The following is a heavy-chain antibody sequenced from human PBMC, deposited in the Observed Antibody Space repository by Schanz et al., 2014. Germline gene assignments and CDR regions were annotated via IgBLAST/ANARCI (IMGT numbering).Heavy chain of an antibody. Sequence: EQVLESGGGFVQPGGSLRLSCATSGFTFTTFAMTWVRQAPGKGLEWVSGISDRGDGTNYGDSVRGRFTIFRDNPKKSAYLQMNSLRADDTAVYYCSRGIVGGLDCWGQGTLVTVSS. CDR1: GFTFTTFA. CDR2: ISDRGDGT. CDR3: SRGIVGGLDC. V-gene: IGHV3-23*01. D-gene: IGHD3-16*01. J-gene: IGHJ4*02.